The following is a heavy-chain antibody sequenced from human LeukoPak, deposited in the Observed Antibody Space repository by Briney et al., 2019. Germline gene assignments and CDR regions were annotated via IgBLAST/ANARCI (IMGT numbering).Heavy chain of an antibody. J-gene: IGHJ6*03. Sequence: SETLSLTCAVYGGTFSGYYWSWIRQPPGKRLEWVGESNDSGGTNYNPSLKSRVTISADKSKNQVSLGLTSVTAADTAVYYCARLSVIVGAALEYYYYYMDVWGQGTTVTVSS. CDR3: ARLSVIVGAALEYYYYYMDV. CDR1: GGTFSGYY. CDR2: SNDSGGT. D-gene: IGHD1-26*01. V-gene: IGHV4-34*01.